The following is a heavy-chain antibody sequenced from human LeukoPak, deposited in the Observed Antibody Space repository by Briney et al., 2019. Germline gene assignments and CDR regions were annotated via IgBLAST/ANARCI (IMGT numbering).Heavy chain of an antibody. V-gene: IGHV3-11*01. D-gene: IGHD6-13*01. CDR2: ISYTTSTI. Sequence: GGSLRLSCARSGFIFNDYYMSWVRQAPGRGLEWVSYISYTTSTIYYADSVKGRFTISRDNAKKSLFLQMNSLRADDTAVYYCARGRIAAAGTKWYFDLWGRGTLVTVSS. CDR1: GFIFNDYY. CDR3: ARGRIAAAGTKWYFDL. J-gene: IGHJ2*01.